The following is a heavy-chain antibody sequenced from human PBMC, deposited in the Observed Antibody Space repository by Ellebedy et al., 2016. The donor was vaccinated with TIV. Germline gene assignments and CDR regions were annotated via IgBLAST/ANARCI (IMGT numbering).Heavy chain of an antibody. CDR1: GFTFSSCS. CDR2: ISTSSATI. D-gene: IGHD5-12*01. J-gene: IGHJ5*02. CDR3: ARAREATPAGWFDP. V-gene: IGHV3-48*01. Sequence: GESLKISXAASGFTFSSCSMNWVRQAPGKGLEWVSYISTSSATINYADSVRGRFTVSRDNAKNSLYLQMNSLRAEDTAVYYCARAREATPAGWFDPWGQGTLVTVSS.